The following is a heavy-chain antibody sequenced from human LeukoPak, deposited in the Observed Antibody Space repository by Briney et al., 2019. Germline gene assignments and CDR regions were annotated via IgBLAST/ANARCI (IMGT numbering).Heavy chain of an antibody. CDR3: ARALPRRDDYNWGYYFDY. CDR2: ISWNSGSI. D-gene: IGHD5-24*01. V-gene: IGHV3-9*01. Sequence: GRSLRLSCAASGFTFDDYAMHWVRQAPGKGLEWVSGISWNSGSIGYADSVKGRFTISRDNAKNSLYLQMNSLRAEDTAVYYCARALPRRDDYNWGYYFDYWGQGTLVTVSS. CDR1: GFTFDDYA. J-gene: IGHJ4*02.